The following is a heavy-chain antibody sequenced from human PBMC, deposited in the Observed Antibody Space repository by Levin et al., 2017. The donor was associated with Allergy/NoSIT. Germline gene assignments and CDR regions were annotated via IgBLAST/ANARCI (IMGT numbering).Heavy chain of an antibody. J-gene: IGHJ4*02. CDR2: FNPSGDTT. D-gene: IGHD4-17*01. V-gene: IGHV1-46*01. Sequence: VASVKVSCKASGYTFTSYYIHWVRQAPGQGLEWMGIFNPSGDTTNYAQRFQGRLTMTRDTSTTTVYMDLGRLRSEDTAMYYCARGRSGDYEIDYWGQGTLVTVSS. CDR1: GYTFTSYY. CDR3: ARGRSGDYEIDY.